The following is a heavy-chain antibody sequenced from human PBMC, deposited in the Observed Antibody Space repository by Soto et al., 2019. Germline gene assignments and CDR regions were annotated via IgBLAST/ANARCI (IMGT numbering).Heavy chain of an antibody. CDR1: GGSISSSSYY. CDR3: ARQVSYYDFWICYLRDEGCWFDP. CDR2: IYYSGST. D-gene: IGHD3-3*01. J-gene: IGHJ5*02. V-gene: IGHV4-39*01. Sequence: SEPLSLTCTVSGGSISSSSYYWGWIRQPPGKGLEWIGSIYYSGSTYYNPSLKSRVTISVDTSKNQFSLKLSSVTAADTAVYYCARQVSYYDFWICYLRDEGCWFDPWGQGTLVTVSS.